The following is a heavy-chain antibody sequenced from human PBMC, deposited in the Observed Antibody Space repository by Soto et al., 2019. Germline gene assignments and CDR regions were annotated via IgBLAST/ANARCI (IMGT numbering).Heavy chain of an antibody. V-gene: IGHV4-59*08. Sequence: SETLSLTCTVSGGSISSYYWSWIRQPPGKGLEWIGYIYYSGSTNYNPSLKSRVTISVDTSKNQFSLKLSSVTAADTAVYYCARLKVVSSGWYFWFEPWGQGTLVTVS. D-gene: IGHD6-19*01. J-gene: IGHJ5*02. CDR2: IYYSGST. CDR3: ARLKVVSSGWYFWFEP. CDR1: GGSISSYY.